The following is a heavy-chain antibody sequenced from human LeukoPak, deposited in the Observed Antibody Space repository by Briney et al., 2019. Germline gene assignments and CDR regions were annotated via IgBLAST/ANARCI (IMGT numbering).Heavy chain of an antibody. CDR1: GGSISNYY. V-gene: IGHV4-4*07. Sequence: SETLSLTCTVSGGSISNYYWSWIRQPAGKGLEWIGLIYARGNTNYNPSLKSRVTMSIDTSKNQFSLKLTSVTAADTAVYYCAAVDTAMAWFDPWGQGTLVTVSS. D-gene: IGHD5-18*01. J-gene: IGHJ5*02. CDR3: AAVDTAMAWFDP. CDR2: IYARGNT.